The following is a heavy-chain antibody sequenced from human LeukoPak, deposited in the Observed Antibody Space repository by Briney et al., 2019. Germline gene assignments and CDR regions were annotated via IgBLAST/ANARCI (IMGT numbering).Heavy chain of an antibody. V-gene: IGHV4-34*01. D-gene: IGHD3-22*01. J-gene: IGHJ4*02. CDR3: ASSVLTISSGYYPLDY. CDR1: GGSFSGYY. Sequence: SETLSLTCAVYGGSFSGYYWSWIRQPPGKGLEWIGEINHSGSTNYNPSLKSRVTISVDTSKNQFSLKLSSVTAADTAVYYCASSVLTISSGYYPLDYWGQGTLVTVSS. CDR2: INHSGST.